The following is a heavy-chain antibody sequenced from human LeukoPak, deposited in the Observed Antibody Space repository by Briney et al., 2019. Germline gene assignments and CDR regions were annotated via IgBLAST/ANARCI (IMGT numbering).Heavy chain of an antibody. CDR3: ATPLFSSGWYDPLDY. Sequence: ASVKVSCKVSGYTLTELSMHWVRQAPGKGLEWMGGFDPEDGETIYAQKFQGRVTMTEDTSTDTAYMELSSLRSEDTAVYYCATPLFSSGWYDPLDYWGQGTLVTVSS. V-gene: IGHV1-24*01. CDR1: GYTLTELS. D-gene: IGHD6-19*01. CDR2: FDPEDGET. J-gene: IGHJ4*02.